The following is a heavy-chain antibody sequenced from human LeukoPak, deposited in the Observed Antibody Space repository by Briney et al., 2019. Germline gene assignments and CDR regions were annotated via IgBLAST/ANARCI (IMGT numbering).Heavy chain of an antibody. CDR1: GFTFSSYA. Sequence: PGGSLRLSCAASGFTFSSYAMSWVRQAPGKGLEWVSAISGSGGSTYYADSVKGRFTISRDNSKNTLYLQMNSLRAEDTAVYYCAKVNIAAAGTVPYFDYWGQGTLVTVSS. J-gene: IGHJ4*02. V-gene: IGHV3-23*01. CDR3: AKVNIAAAGTVPYFDY. D-gene: IGHD6-13*01. CDR2: ISGSGGST.